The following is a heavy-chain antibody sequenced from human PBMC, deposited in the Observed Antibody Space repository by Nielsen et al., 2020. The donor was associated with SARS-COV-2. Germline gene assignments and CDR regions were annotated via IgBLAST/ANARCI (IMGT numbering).Heavy chain of an antibody. CDR3: ARDGAIAVAGSSWDY. J-gene: IGHJ4*02. CDR1: GYTFTSCY. D-gene: IGHD6-19*01. CDR2: INPSGGST. Sequence: ASVKVSCKASGYTFTSCYMHWVRQAPGQGLEWMGIINPSGGSTSYAQKFQGRVTMTRDTSTSTVYMELSSLRSEDTAVYYCARDGAIAVAGSSWDYWGQGTLVTVSS. V-gene: IGHV1-46*01.